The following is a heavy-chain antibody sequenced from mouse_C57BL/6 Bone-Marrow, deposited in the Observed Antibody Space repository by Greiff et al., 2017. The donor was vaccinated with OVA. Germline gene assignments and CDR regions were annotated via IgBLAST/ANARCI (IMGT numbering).Heavy chain of an antibody. CDR2: ISDGGSYT. CDR3: ARDRGQLRLRNYAMDY. D-gene: IGHD3-2*02. J-gene: IGHJ4*01. Sequence: DVMLVESGGGLVKPGGSLKLSCAASGFTFSSYAMSWVRQTPEKRLEWVATISDGGSYTYYPDNVKGRFTISRDNAKNNLYLQMSHLKSEDTAMYYCARDRGQLRLRNYAMDYWGQGTSVTVSS. CDR1: GFTFSSYA. V-gene: IGHV5-4*01.